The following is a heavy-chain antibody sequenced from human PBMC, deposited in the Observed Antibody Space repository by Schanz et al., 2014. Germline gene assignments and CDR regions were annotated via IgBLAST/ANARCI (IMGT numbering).Heavy chain of an antibody. J-gene: IGHJ4*02. CDR1: GGSFSGYY. Sequence: QVQLQQWGAGLLKPSETLSLTCAVYGGSFSGYYWSWIRQPPGNGLEWIAEINHGGSTNYNPSLKSRVTRPVDTSKNRFHQKLRPVTAADTAVYYCARAARRTRVVPRYCDYWGQGTLVTVSS. CDR3: ARAARRTRVVPRYCDY. CDR2: INHGGST. D-gene: IGHD2-2*01. V-gene: IGHV4-34*01.